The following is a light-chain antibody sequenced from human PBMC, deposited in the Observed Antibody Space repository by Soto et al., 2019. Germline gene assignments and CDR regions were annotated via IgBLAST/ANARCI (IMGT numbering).Light chain of an antibody. CDR3: CSYVGSSTYV. CDR1: SSHDGTYNL. J-gene: IGLJ1*01. V-gene: IGLV2-23*01. CDR2: EGT. Sequence: QSALTQPAAECGSRGQSISISCTRTSSHDGTYNLVSWYQQHPGKAPKLMVYEGTKRPSGVSNRFSGSKSGNTASRTISGLQTEDEPHYYCCSYVGSSTYVFGTGTKVTV.